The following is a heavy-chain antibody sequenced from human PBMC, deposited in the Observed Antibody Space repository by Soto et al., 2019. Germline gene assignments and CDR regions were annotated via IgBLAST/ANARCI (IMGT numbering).Heavy chain of an antibody. D-gene: IGHD2-2*01. CDR3: AKKAHCSSSSCYVDY. J-gene: IGHJ4*02. V-gene: IGHV3-13*01. Sequence: GGSLRLSCAASGFTFSSYDMHWVRQATGKGLEWVSAIGTAGDTYYPGSVKGRFTISRENAKNSLYLQMSSLRAEDTAVYYCAKKAHCSSSSCYVDYWCQGTLVTVSS. CDR2: IGTAGDT. CDR1: GFTFSSYD.